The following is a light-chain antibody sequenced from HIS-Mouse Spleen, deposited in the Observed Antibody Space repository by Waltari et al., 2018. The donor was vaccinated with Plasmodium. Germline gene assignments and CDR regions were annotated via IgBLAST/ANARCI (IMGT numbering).Light chain of an antibody. Sequence: SYELTQPPSVSVSPGQTARTTCSGNALTKNYPYWYQQKSGQAPVLVIYEDSKRPSGIPERFSGSSSGTMATLTISGAQVEDEADYYCYSTDSSGNHRVFGGGTKLTVL. J-gene: IGLJ3*02. CDR2: EDS. CDR1: ALTKNY. V-gene: IGLV3-10*01. CDR3: YSTDSSGNHRV.